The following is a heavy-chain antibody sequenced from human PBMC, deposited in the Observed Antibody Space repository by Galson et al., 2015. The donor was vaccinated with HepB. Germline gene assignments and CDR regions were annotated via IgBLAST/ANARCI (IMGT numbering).Heavy chain of an antibody. CDR1: GYSFTSYW. CDR2: IDPSDSYT. Sequence: QSGAEVKKPGESLRISCTGSGYSFTSYWISWVRQMPGKGLEWMGRIDPSDSYTNYSPSFQGHVTISADKSISTAYLQWSSLKASDTAMYYCARFGLRYYDYVWGSYRPLYFDYWGQGTLVTVSS. D-gene: IGHD3-16*02. CDR3: ARFGLRYYDYVWGSYRPLYFDY. J-gene: IGHJ4*02. V-gene: IGHV5-10-1*01.